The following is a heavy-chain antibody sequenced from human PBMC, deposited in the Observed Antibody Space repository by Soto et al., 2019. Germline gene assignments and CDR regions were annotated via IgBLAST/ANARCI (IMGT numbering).Heavy chain of an antibody. J-gene: IGHJ5*02. CDR3: ARDRVVRGVAAYNWFDP. D-gene: IGHD3-10*01. CDR1: GYTFTSYG. V-gene: IGHV1-18*01. Sequence: GASVKVSCKASGYTFTSYGISWVRQAPGQGLEWMGWISAYNGNTNYAQKLQGRVTMTTDTSTSTAYMELRSLRSDDTAVYYCARDRVVRGVAAYNWFDPWGQGTLVTVSS. CDR2: ISAYNGNT.